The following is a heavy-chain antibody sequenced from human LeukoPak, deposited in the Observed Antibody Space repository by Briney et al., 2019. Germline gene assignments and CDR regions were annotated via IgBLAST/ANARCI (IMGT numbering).Heavy chain of an antibody. CDR2: INSDGSST. Sequence: PGGSLRLSCAASGFTFSSYWVHWVRQAPGKGLVWVSPINSDGSSTSYADSVKGRFTISRDNAKNTLSLQMNSLRAEDTAVYYCAGVGGSNAFDIWGQGTMVIVSS. D-gene: IGHD1-26*01. CDR1: GFTFSSYW. CDR3: AGVGGSNAFDI. J-gene: IGHJ3*02. V-gene: IGHV3-74*01.